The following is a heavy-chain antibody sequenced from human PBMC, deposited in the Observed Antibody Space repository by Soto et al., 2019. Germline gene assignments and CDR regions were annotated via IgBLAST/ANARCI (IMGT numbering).Heavy chain of an antibody. J-gene: IGHJ1*01. CDR2: INWNSGSI. Sequence: LRVSCAASVFTCDDYAMHWVRQVPGKGLEWVSGINWNSGSIGYADAVKGRFAISRDNAKNSLHLQMNSLRAEDTAFYYCVKDESINWYSGHFRHWGQGTLVTVS. D-gene: IGHD6-13*01. CDR1: VFTCDDYA. V-gene: IGHV3-9*01. CDR3: VKDESINWYSGHFRH.